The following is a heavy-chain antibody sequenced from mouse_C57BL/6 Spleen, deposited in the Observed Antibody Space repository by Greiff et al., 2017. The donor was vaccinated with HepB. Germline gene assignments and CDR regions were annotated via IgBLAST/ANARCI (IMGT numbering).Heavy chain of an antibody. J-gene: IGHJ2*01. V-gene: IGHV1-59*01. CDR2: IDPSDSYT. CDR3: AREITTVVFDY. Sequence: QVQLQQPGAELVRPGTSVKLSCKASGYTFTSYWMHWVKQRPGQGLEWIGVIDPSDSYTNYNQKFKGKATLTVDTSSSTAYMQLSSLTSEDSAVYYCAREITTVVFDYGGQGTTLTVSS. CDR1: GYTFTSYW. D-gene: IGHD1-1*01.